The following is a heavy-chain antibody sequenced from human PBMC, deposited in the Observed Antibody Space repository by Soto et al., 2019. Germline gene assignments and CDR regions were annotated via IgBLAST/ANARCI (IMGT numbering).Heavy chain of an antibody. J-gene: IGHJ4*02. CDR3: ARLKDGYKERYFDY. CDR2: IYYSGST. D-gene: IGHD5-12*01. V-gene: IGHV4-31*03. CDR1: GGSISSGGYS. Sequence: QVQLQESGPGLVKPSQTLSLPCTVSGGSISSGGYSWSWIRQHPGKGLEWIAYIYYSGSTYYNPSLKSRVTISVDTSKKQFSLKLSSVTAADTAVYYCARLKDGYKERYFDYWGQGTLVTVSS.